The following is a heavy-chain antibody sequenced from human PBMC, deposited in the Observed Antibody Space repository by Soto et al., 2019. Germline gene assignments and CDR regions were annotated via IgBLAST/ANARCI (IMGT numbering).Heavy chain of an antibody. CDR2: ISGDGGST. V-gene: IGHV3-43*02. CDR1: GFTFDDYA. J-gene: IGHJ4*02. CDR3: AKDMHNYYDSSGYSN. D-gene: IGHD3-22*01. Sequence: GGSLRLSCAASGFTFDDYAMHWVRQAPGKGLEWVSLISGDGGSTYYADSVKGRFTISRVNSKNSLYLQINSLRTEDTALYYCAKDMHNYYDSSGYSNWGQGTLVTVSS.